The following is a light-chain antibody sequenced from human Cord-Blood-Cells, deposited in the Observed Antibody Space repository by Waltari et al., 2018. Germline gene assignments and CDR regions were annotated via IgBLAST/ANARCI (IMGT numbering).Light chain of an antibody. CDR1: QGISSY. V-gene: IGKV1-8*01. CDR3: QQYYSYPRT. CDR2: AAS. Sequence: AIRITQSPSSLSASTGDRVTITCRASQGISSYLAWYQQKPGKAPKLLIYAASTLQIGVPSRFSGSGSGTDFTLTISCLQSEDFATYYCQQYYSYPRTFGQGTKVEIK. J-gene: IGKJ1*01.